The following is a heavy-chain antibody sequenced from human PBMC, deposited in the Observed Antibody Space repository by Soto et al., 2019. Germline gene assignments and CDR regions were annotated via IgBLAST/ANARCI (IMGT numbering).Heavy chain of an antibody. CDR2: IYYSGST. CDR3: ARLTVCTNGVCYTSDYYYGMDV. CDR1: GGSISSSSYY. J-gene: IGHJ6*02. D-gene: IGHD2-8*01. V-gene: IGHV4-39*01. Sequence: PSETLSLTCTVSGGSISSSSYYWGWIRQPPGKGLEWIGSIYYSGSTYYNPSLKSRVTISVDTSKNQFSLKLSSVTAADTAVYYCARLTVCTNGVCYTSDYYYGMDVWGQGTTVTVSS.